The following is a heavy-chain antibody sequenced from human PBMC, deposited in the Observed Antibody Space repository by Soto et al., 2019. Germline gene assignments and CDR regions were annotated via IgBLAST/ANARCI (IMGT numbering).Heavy chain of an antibody. Sequence: GGSLRLSCAASGFTFSSYGMHWVRQAPGKGLEWVAVISYDGTNQYYADSVKGRFTISRDNSKNTLYLQMNSLRAEDTAVYYCAKDPRFDILTGYQSFDYWGQGTLVTVSS. CDR3: AKDPRFDILTGYQSFDY. V-gene: IGHV3-30*18. CDR2: ISYDGTNQ. J-gene: IGHJ4*02. CDR1: GFTFSSYG. D-gene: IGHD3-9*01.